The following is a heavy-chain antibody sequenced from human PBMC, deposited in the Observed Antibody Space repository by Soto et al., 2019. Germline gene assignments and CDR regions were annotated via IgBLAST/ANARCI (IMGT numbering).Heavy chain of an antibody. Sequence: PSETLSLTCTVSGGSISSGDYSWSWVRQSPGKGLEWIGHIYNSGITYYNPSLKSRVVISIDTSRNQFSLRLNSLTAEDRAVYFCARGVTVFGLVSRFWFDPWGQGTVVTVSS. CDR1: GGSISSGDYS. CDR3: ARGVTVFGLVSRFWFDP. CDR2: IYNSGIT. V-gene: IGHV4-30-4*01. J-gene: IGHJ5*02. D-gene: IGHD3-3*01.